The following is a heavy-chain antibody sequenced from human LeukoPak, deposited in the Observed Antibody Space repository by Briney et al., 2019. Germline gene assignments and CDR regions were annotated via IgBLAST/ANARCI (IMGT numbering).Heavy chain of an antibody. V-gene: IGHV4-38-2*01. J-gene: IGHJ4*02. Sequence: SETLSLTCVVSGYSISSGYYWGWIRQPPGKGLEWIGSIYRSGSTYYNPSLRSRVTISIDTSKNQLSLNLSSVTAADTAVYYCAESRMGYWGQGTLVTVSS. D-gene: IGHD2-8*01. CDR2: IYRSGST. CDR1: GYSISSGYY. CDR3: AESRMGY.